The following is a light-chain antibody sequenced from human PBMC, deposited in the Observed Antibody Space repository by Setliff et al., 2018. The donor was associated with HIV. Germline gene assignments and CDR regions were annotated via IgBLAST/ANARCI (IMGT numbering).Light chain of an antibody. CDR3: SSYAITNTLP. CDR2: EVR. V-gene: IGLV2-14*01. Sequence: QSALTQPASVSGSPGQSITISCTGTSSDVGGYSYVSWYQQHPGKAPKLIIYEVRNRPSGVSNRFSGSKSGNTASLTISGLQAEDEADYYCSSYAITNTLPFGTGTKVTAL. CDR1: SSDVGGYSY. J-gene: IGLJ1*01.